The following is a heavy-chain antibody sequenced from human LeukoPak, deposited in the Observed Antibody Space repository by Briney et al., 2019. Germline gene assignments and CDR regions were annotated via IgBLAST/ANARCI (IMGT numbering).Heavy chain of an antibody. CDR3: ATPGRVNGAFDP. D-gene: IGHD2-8*01. CDR2: IYYSGST. J-gene: IGHJ5*02. Sequence: SETLSLTCTVSGGSINSNYYWGWLRPPPGDGLEWIGTIYYSGSTYYNPSLTRRVTISVDTSKRHFSLKLPAATAADTAVYYCATPGRVNGAFDPWGQGTLVTVSS. CDR1: GGSINSNYY. V-gene: IGHV4-39*02.